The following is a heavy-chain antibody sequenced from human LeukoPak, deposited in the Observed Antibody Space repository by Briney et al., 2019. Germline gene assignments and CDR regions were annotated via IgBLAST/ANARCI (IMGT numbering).Heavy chain of an antibody. V-gene: IGHV4-34*01. Sequence: SETLSLTCAVYGGSFSGYYWGWIRQRPGQGLEWIGEINHSGSTNYNPSHKSRVTISVDTSKNQFSLKLSSVTAADTAVYYCASVVGRRDGYNSNPWGQGTLVTVSS. CDR1: GGSFSGYY. CDR2: INHSGST. J-gene: IGHJ5*02. D-gene: IGHD5-24*01. CDR3: ASVVGRRDGYNSNP.